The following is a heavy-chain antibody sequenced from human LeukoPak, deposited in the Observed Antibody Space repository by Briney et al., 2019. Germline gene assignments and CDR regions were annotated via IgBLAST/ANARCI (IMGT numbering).Heavy chain of an antibody. CDR3: AKEYRVRGVKDY. V-gene: IGHV3-23*01. D-gene: IGHD3-10*01. J-gene: IGHJ4*02. CDR1: GFTFSSYA. CDR2: IIGSGGST. Sequence: GGSLRLSCAASGFTFSSYAMTWVRQAPGKGLEWVSAIIGSGGSTYYADSVKGRFTISRDNSKNTLYLQMNSLRAEDTAVYYCAKEYRVRGVKDYWGQGTLVSVSS.